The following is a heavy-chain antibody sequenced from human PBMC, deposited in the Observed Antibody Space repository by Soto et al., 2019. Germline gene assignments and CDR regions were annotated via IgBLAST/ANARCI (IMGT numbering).Heavy chain of an antibody. V-gene: IGHV3-23*01. CDR3: AKDLTKNYDFWSGYFGY. CDR2: ISGSGGST. D-gene: IGHD3-3*01. Sequence: GGSLRLSCTASGFNFRSYAMSWVRQATGKGLEWVSAISGSGGSTYYADSVKGRFTISRDNSKNTLYLQMNSLRAEDTAVYYCAKDLTKNYDFWSGYFGYWGQGTLVTVSS. J-gene: IGHJ4*02. CDR1: GFNFRSYA.